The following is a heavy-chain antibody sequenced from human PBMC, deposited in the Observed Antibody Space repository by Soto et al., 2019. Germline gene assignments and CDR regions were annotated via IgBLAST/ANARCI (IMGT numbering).Heavy chain of an antibody. CDR3: ARTSAGGKYYYGMDV. Sequence: GESLKISCKGSGYSFTSYWIGWVRQMPGKGLEWMGIIYPGDSDTRYSPSFQGQVTISADKSISTAYLQWSSLKASDTAMYYCARTSAGGKYYYGMDVWGQGTPVTVSS. J-gene: IGHJ6*02. D-gene: IGHD6-13*01. V-gene: IGHV5-51*01. CDR2: IYPGDSDT. CDR1: GYSFTSYW.